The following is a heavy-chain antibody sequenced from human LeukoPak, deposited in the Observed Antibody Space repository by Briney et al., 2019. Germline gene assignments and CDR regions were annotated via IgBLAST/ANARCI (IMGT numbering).Heavy chain of an antibody. CDR2: ISGSGGST. V-gene: IGHV3-23*01. J-gene: IGHJ4*02. CDR3: AKIAIDIVVVPAATDY. D-gene: IGHD2-2*01. CDR1: GFTFSSYA. Sequence: PGGSLRLSCAASGFTFSSYAVSWVRQAPGKGLEWVSGISGSGGSTYYADSVKGRFTISRDNSKNTLYLQMNSLRAEDTAVYYCAKIAIDIVVVPAATDYWGQGTLVTVSS.